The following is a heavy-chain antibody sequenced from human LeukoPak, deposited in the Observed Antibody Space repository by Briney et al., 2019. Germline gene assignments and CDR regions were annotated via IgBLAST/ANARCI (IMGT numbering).Heavy chain of an antibody. CDR2: INPNSGGT. J-gene: IGHJ5*02. V-gene: IGHV1-2*02. CDR1: GGTFSSYA. D-gene: IGHD2-2*01. CDR3: ARGDPPLGYCSSTSCYLDWFDP. Sequence: ASVKVSCKASGGTFSSYAISWVRQAPGQGLEWMGWINPNSGGTNYAQKFQGRVTMTRDTSISTAYMELSRLRSDDTAVYYCARGDPPLGYCSSTSCYLDWFDPWGQGTLVTVSS.